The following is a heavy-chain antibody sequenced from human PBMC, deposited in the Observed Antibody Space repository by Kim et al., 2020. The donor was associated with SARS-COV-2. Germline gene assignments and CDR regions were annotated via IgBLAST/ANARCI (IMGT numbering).Heavy chain of an antibody. J-gene: IGHJ6*02. CDR3: ARWGYDSSGYYYSYGMDV. CDR1: GFTFSSDS. D-gene: IGHD3-22*01. Sequence: GGSLRLSCAASGFTFSSDSMNWVRQAPGKGLEWGSYISSSSSTIYYADSLKCRCTISRYNAKNSLYLQKNSLRDEDTAVYYCARWGYDSSGYYYSYGMDVWGHGTTVTVSS. V-gene: IGHV3-48*02. CDR2: ISSSSSTI.